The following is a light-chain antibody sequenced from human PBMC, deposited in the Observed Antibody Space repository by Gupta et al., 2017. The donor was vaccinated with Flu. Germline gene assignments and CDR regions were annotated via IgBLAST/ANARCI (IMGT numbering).Light chain of an antibody. Sequence: QSALTQPASVSGSPGQSITISCTGTSSDIGSYHLVSWYQQYPGRAPKLIIYEVTKRPSGVSDRFSGSKSGNTASLTISGLQAEDEADYFCCSYAGSRTPFGGGTKVTVL. CDR3: CSYAGSRTP. J-gene: IGLJ3*02. CDR1: SSDIGSYHL. CDR2: EVT. V-gene: IGLV2-23*02.